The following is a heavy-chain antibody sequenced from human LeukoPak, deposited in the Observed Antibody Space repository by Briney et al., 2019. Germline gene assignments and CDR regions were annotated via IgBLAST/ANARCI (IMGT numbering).Heavy chain of an antibody. D-gene: IGHD3-10*01. J-gene: IGHJ6*02. CDR1: GFTVSSNY. CDR2: IYSGGST. CDR3: ARALWFGELPYGMDV. V-gene: IGHV3-66*01. Sequence: GGSLRLSCAASGFTVSSNYMSWVRQAPGKGLEWVSVIYSGGSTYYADSVKGRFTISRDNSKNTLYLQMNSLRAEDTAVYYCARALWFGELPYGMDVWGQGTTVTVSS.